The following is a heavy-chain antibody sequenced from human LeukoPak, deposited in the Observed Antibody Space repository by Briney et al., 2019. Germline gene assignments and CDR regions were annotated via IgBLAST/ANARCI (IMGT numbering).Heavy chain of an antibody. J-gene: IGHJ3*02. V-gene: IGHV3-7*04. CDR2: IRQDGSEK. CDR3: ARDPRI. CDR1: GFTFRSYW. Sequence: QPGESLRLSCAASGFTFRSYWMSWVRQVPGKGLEWLANIRQDGSEKYYVDSVKGRFTISRDNAKNSLYLEMNSLRVDDTAVYYCARDPRIWGQGTMVTVSS.